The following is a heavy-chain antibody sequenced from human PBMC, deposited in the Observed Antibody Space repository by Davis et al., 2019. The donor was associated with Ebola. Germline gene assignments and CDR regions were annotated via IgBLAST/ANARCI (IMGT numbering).Heavy chain of an antibody. V-gene: IGHV1-2*06. J-gene: IGHJ4*02. CDR2: INADSGDT. CDR1: GYSFTNYY. CDR3: AKPKSKYWAGSSADFDN. Sequence: ASVKVSCKASGYSFTNYYIHWVRQAPGQGLEWMGRINADSGDTNYSQKFQGRVTMTRDTSISTAYMELSTLRFDDSAAYYCAKPKSKYWAGSSADFDNWGQGILVTVSS. D-gene: IGHD2/OR15-2a*01.